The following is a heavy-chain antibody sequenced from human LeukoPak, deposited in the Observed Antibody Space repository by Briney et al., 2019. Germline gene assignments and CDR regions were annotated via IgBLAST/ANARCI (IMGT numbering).Heavy chain of an antibody. CDR2: IWYDGSNK. Sequence: GRSLRLSCAASGFTFSSYGMHWVHQAPGKGLEWVAVIWYDGSNKYYADSVKGRFTISRDNSKNTLYLQMNSLRAEDTAVYYCARDLTAMDGYLGYYFDYWGQGTLVTVSS. CDR3: ARDLTAMDGYLGYYFDY. V-gene: IGHV3-33*01. J-gene: IGHJ4*02. CDR1: GFTFSSYG. D-gene: IGHD5-18*01.